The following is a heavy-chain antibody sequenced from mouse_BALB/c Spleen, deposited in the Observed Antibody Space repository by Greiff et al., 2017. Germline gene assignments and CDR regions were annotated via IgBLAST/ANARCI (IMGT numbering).Heavy chain of an antibody. J-gene: IGHJ4*01. CDR3: ARRMYGNYDAMDY. CDR2: ISSGGSYT. CDR1: GFTFSSYA. V-gene: IGHV5-9-4*01. Sequence: DVQLVESGGGLVKPGGSLKLSCAASGFTFSSYAMSWVRQSPEKRLEWVAEISSGGSYTYYPDTVTGRFTISRDNAKNTLYLEMSSLRSEDTAMYYCARRMYGNYDAMDYWGQGTSVTVSS. D-gene: IGHD2-10*02.